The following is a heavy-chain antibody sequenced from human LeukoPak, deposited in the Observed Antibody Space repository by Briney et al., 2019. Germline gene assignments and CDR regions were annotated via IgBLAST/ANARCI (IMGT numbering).Heavy chain of an antibody. Sequence: GASVKVSCKASGYTFTGYYMHWVRQATGQGLEWMGWMNPNSGNTGYAQKFQGRVTITRNTSISTAYMELSSLRSEDTAVYYCARGYSYGYAPYWGQGTLVTVSS. CDR2: MNPNSGNT. J-gene: IGHJ4*02. CDR1: GYTFTGYY. V-gene: IGHV1-8*03. CDR3: ARGYSYGYAPY. D-gene: IGHD5-18*01.